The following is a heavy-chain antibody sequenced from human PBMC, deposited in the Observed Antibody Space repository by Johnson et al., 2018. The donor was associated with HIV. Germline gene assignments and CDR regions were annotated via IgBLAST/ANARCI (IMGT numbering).Heavy chain of an antibody. CDR3: ARGGIATAGTRDAFDM. J-gene: IGHJ3*02. Sequence: VQLVESGGGLVQPGGSLRLSCAASGFTFSSYGMYWVRQATGKGLEWVSAIGTAGDTYYPGSVKGRFTISRENAKNSLYLQMNSLRAGDTAVYYCARGGIATAGTRDAFDMWGQGTLVTVSS. CDR1: GFTFSSYG. D-gene: IGHD6-13*01. V-gene: IGHV3-13*01. CDR2: IGTAGDT.